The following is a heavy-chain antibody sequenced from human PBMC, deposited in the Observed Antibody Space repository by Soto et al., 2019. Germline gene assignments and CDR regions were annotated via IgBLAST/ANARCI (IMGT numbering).Heavy chain of an antibody. V-gene: IGHV5-51*07. CDR3: ARRPEGSSGWYEGFDY. CDR1: GWRETRYW. J-gene: IGHJ4*02. D-gene: IGHD6-19*01. Sequence: VQISGKGCGWRETRYWSGWVHQKPVKGPEWMGIIYPGDSDTRYSPSFQGQVTISADKSISTAYLQWSSLKASDTAMYYCARRPEGSSGWYEGFDYWGQGTLATVS. CDR2: IYPGDSDT.